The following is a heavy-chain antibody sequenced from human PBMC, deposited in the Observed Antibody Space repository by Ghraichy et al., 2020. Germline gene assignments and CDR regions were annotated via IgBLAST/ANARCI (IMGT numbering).Heavy chain of an antibody. CDR3: VKFRAGEYHWFDP. CDR2: INAYNGNT. D-gene: IGHD2-2*01. V-gene: IGHV1-18*01. CDR1: GYTFTNHG. Sequence: ASVKVSCKASGYTFTNHGISWVRQAPGQGLEWMGWINAYNGNTNYAQKFQGRLSMTTDTSTSTAYLELSSLRSDDTALYYCVKFRAGEYHWFDPWGQGTLVTVSS. J-gene: IGHJ5*02.